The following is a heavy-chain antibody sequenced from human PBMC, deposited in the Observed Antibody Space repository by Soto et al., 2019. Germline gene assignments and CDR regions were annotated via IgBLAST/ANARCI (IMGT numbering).Heavy chain of an antibody. Sequence: QVQLVQSVAEVKKPGASVKVSCKASGNTFSNYYIHWVRQSPGQGLEWMGTLNPSGGHTPYAQKFLGRVTMTRDTSTSTLYMEVTMLRSEDTAVYYCARGGHVVVVTAAFDYWGQGTLFTVSS. CDR1: GNTFSNYY. CDR3: ARGGHVVVVTAAFDY. V-gene: IGHV1-46*03. CDR2: LNPSGGHT. D-gene: IGHD2-21*02. J-gene: IGHJ4*02.